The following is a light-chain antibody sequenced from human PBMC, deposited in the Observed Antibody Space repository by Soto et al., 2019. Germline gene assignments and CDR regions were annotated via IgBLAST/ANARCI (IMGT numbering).Light chain of an antibody. J-gene: IGKJ3*01. V-gene: IGKV3-20*01. CDR2: AAF. CDR3: QQHGSAPG. Sequence: EIVLTQSPVTLSLSPGERATLPCRASQSVSSSYLAWYQQKPGQAPRLLIYAAFSRATGIPDRFSGSGSGTDFTLTISRLEPEDFAVYYCQQHGSAPGFGPGTKVDIK. CDR1: QSVSSSY.